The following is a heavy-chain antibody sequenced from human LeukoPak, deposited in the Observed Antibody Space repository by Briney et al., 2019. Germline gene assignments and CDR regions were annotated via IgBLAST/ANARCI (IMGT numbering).Heavy chain of an antibody. D-gene: IGHD1-26*01. CDR2: MYASGST. CDR3: AREEALGSGSFDY. J-gene: IGHJ4*02. V-gene: IGHV4-61*02. Sequence: PSQTLSLTCTVSRGSISRGNYYWSWIRQPAGKAMEWIGRMYASGSTNYNPSFESRVSISPGAAENQFSLTLSSVTAADTAVYYCAREEALGSGSFDYWGQGTLVTVSS. CDR1: RGSISRGNYY.